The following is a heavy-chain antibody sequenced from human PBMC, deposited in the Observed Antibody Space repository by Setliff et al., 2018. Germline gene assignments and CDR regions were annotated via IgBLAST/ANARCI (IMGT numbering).Heavy chain of an antibody. V-gene: IGHV3-43*01. CDR3: AKDISGSIDY. Sequence: GESLTISCAAPGFTFNNYNMHWVRQAPGKGLEWVSIIAYDGGSTSYADSVKGRFTISRDNSKNSLYLQMNSLRTEDTALYYCAKDISGSIDYWGQGTLVTVSS. J-gene: IGHJ4*02. CDR1: GFTFNNYN. D-gene: IGHD5-12*01. CDR2: IAYDGGST.